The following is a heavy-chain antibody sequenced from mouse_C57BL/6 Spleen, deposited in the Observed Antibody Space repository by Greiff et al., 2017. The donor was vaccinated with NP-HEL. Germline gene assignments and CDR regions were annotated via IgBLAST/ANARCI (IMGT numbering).Heavy chain of an antibody. CDR3: TTYYGSSYWYFDV. D-gene: IGHD1-1*01. Sequence: DVQLQESGAELVRPGASVKLSCTASGFNIKDYYMHWVKQRPEQGLEWIGRIDPEDGDTEYAPKFQGKATMTADTSSNTAYLQLSSLTSEDTAVYYCTTYYGSSYWYFDVWGTGTTVTVSS. CDR2: IDPEDGDT. V-gene: IGHV14-1*01. CDR1: GFNIKDYY. J-gene: IGHJ1*03.